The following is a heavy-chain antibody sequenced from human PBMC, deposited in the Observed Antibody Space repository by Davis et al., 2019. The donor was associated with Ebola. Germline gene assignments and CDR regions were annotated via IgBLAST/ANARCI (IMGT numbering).Heavy chain of an antibody. CDR2: IYSGGST. V-gene: IGHV3-53*01. Sequence: GESLKISCAASGFIFSNHGFHWVRQAPGKGLEWVSVIYSGGSTYYADSVKGRFTISRDNSKNTLYLQMNSLRAEDTAVYYCARYFDYWGQGTLVTVSS. CDR3: ARYFDY. J-gene: IGHJ4*02. CDR1: GFIFSNHG.